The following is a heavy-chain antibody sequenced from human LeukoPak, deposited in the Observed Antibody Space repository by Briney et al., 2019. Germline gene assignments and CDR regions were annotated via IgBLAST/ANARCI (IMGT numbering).Heavy chain of an antibody. CDR1: GYTFTSYG. D-gene: IGHD3-9*01. CDR2: IITYNGNT. CDR3: ARGDSSVSYDLLTGSFYYHYYMDV. Sequence: ASVKVSCKASGYTFTSYGISWVRQAPGQGLEWMGYIITYNGNTNYAQKLQGRVSMTTDTSTSTAYMELRSLRSDDRAVYYCARGDSSVSYDLLTGSFYYHYYMDVWGKGTTVTISS. V-gene: IGHV1-18*01. J-gene: IGHJ6*03.